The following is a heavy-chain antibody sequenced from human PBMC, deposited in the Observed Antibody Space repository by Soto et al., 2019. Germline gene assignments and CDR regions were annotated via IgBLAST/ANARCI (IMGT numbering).Heavy chain of an antibody. J-gene: IGHJ6*02. V-gene: IGHV4-38-2*02. D-gene: IGHD5-12*01. CDR1: GYSISSGYY. Sequence: SETLSLTCAVSGYSISSGYYWGWIRQPPGKGLEWIGSIYHSGSTYYNPSLKSRVTISVDTSKNQFSLKLSSVTAADTAVYYCARETIVATTAGYYYYYGMDVWGQGTTVTVYS. CDR2: IYHSGST. CDR3: ARETIVATTAGYYYYYGMDV.